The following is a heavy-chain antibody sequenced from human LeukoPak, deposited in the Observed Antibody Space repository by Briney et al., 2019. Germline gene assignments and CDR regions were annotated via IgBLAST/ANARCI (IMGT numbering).Heavy chain of an antibody. CDR1: GFTFSSYA. J-gene: IGHJ3*02. Sequence: PGGSLRLSCAASGFTFSSYAMHWVRQAPGKGLEYVSAISSNGGSTYYANSVKGRFTISRDNSKNTLYLQMGSLRAEDMAVYYCAKMTTGYYYTAFDIWGQGTMVTVSS. D-gene: IGHD3-22*01. CDR2: ISSNGGST. V-gene: IGHV3-64*01. CDR3: AKMTTGYYYTAFDI.